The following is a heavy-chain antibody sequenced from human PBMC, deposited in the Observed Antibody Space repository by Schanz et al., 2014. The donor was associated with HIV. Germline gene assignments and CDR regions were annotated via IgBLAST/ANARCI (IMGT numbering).Heavy chain of an antibody. CDR3: ARDRYYGSGSYYSYGMDV. Sequence: QVQLVESGGGLVQPGESLRLSCAASGFTFSSYGMHWVRQAPGKGLEWVAVISYDGSNKYYADSVKGRFTISRDNAKNSLYLPMKSLRAEDTAVYYCARDRYYGSGSYYSYGMDVWGQGTTVTVSS. D-gene: IGHD3-10*01. V-gene: IGHV3-30*03. CDR1: GFTFSSYG. CDR2: ISYDGSNK. J-gene: IGHJ6*02.